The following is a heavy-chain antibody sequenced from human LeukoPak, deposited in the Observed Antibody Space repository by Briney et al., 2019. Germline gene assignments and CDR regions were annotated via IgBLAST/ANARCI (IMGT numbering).Heavy chain of an antibody. Sequence: GASVKVSCKASGYTFTSYAMNWVRQAPGQGLEWMGWINTNTGNPTYAQGFTGRFVFSLDTSVSTAYLQISSLKAEDTAVYYCAGAPGYSSSWYNPTNYYYYGMDVWGQGTTVTVSS. J-gene: IGHJ6*02. D-gene: IGHD6-13*01. CDR1: GYTFTSYA. CDR3: AGAPGYSSSWYNPTNYYYYGMDV. CDR2: INTNTGNP. V-gene: IGHV7-4-1*02.